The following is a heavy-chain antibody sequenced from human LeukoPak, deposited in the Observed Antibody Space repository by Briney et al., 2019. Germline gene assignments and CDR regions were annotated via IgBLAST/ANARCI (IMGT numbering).Heavy chain of an antibody. D-gene: IGHD6-19*01. Sequence: GGSLRLSCAASGFTFSSYSMNWVRQAPGKGLECVSSISSSSSYIYYADSVKGRFTISRDNGKNSLYLQMNSLRAEDTAVYYCARANGWYEVPAYYFDYWGQGTLVTVSS. CDR2: ISSSSSYI. J-gene: IGHJ4*02. CDR1: GFTFSSYS. CDR3: ARANGWYEVPAYYFDY. V-gene: IGHV3-21*01.